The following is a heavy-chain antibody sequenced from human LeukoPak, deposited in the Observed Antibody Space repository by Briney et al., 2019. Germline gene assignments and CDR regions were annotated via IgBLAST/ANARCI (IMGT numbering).Heavy chain of an antibody. D-gene: IGHD3-22*01. Sequence: PSETLSLTCTVSGGSISSYYWSWIRQPPGKGLEWIGYIYYSGSTNYNPSLKSRVTISVDASKNQFSLNLSSVTAAGTAVYYCARSDSSGYSIDYWGQGTLVTVSS. CDR1: GGSISSYY. V-gene: IGHV4-59*01. CDR2: IYYSGST. J-gene: IGHJ4*02. CDR3: ARSDSSGYSIDY.